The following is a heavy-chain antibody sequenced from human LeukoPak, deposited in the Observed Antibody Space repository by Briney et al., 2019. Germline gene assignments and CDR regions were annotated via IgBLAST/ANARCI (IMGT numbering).Heavy chain of an antibody. J-gene: IGHJ4*02. CDR3: ARQGIALTPFDY. D-gene: IGHD6-13*01. V-gene: IGHV4-59*08. CDR1: GGSISSYC. CDR2: IYYSGST. Sequence: SETLSLTCTVSGGSISSYCWSWIRQPPGKGLEWIGYIYYSGSTNYNPSLKSRVTISVDTSMNQFSLKLSSVTAADTAVYYCARQGIALTPFDYWGQGTLVTVSS.